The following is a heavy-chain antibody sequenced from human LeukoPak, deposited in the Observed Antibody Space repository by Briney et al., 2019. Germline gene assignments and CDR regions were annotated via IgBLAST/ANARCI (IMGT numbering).Heavy chain of an antibody. CDR1: GGSISSSGYY. CDR3: ARRRGGTSHFDY. D-gene: IGHD3-10*01. Sequence: SETLSLTCTVSGGSISSSGYYWGWIRQPPGKGLEWIGNIYYSGTTYYNPSLKSRVTISLDTSTNQFSLKLSSVTAADTAIYYCARRRGGTSHFDYWGQGTLVTVSS. J-gene: IGHJ4*02. V-gene: IGHV4-39*01. CDR2: IYYSGTT.